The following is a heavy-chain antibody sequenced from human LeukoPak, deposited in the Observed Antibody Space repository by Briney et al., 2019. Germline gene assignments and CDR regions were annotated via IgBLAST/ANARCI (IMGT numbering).Heavy chain of an antibody. CDR2: INPNSGGT. CDR1: GYTFTGYY. V-gene: IGHV1-2*02. Sequence: ASVKVSCKASGYTFTGYYMHWVRQAPGQGLEWMGWINPNSGGTNYAQKFQGRVTMTRDTSISTAYMELSRLRSDDTAVYYCARGPGIVGATTGVWFGEFDYWGQGTLVTVSS. J-gene: IGHJ4*02. D-gene: IGHD1-26*01. CDR3: ARGPGIVGATTGVWFGEFDY.